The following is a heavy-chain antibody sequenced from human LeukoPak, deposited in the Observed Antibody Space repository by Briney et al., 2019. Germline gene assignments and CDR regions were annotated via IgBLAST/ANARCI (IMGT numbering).Heavy chain of an antibody. CDR1: GFTFSSYS. CDR2: ISSSSSYI. CDR3: ARDYYDSSGYAPLDY. D-gene: IGHD3-22*01. Sequence: GGSLRLSCAASGFTFSSYSMNWVRQAPGKGPEWVSAISSSSSYIYYADSVKGRFTLSRDNAKNSLYLQMNSLRAEDTAVYYCARDYYDSSGYAPLDYWGQGTLVTVSS. V-gene: IGHV3-21*01. J-gene: IGHJ4*02.